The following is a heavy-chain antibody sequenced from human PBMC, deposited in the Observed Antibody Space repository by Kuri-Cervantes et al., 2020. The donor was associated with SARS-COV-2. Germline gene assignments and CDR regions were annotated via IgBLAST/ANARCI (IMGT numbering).Heavy chain of an antibody. V-gene: IGHV3-21*01. CDR2: INSSSSYI. CDR1: GFTFSSYN. D-gene: IGHD6-19*01. Sequence: GESLKISCVASGFTFSSYNMNWVRQAPGKGLEWVSSINSSSSYIYYADSVKGRFTVSRDNAKSSLYLQMNSLRAEDTAVYYCARSLIAVAGEIDYWGQGTLVTVSS. CDR3: ARSLIAVAGEIDY. J-gene: IGHJ4*02.